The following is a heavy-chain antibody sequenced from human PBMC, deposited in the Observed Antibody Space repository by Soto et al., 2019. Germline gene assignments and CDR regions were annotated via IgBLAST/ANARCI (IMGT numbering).Heavy chain of an antibody. J-gene: IGHJ6*02. D-gene: IGHD2-2*01. CDR2: ISSSSSYI. CDR1: GFTFSSYS. V-gene: IGHV3-21*01. Sequence: NPGGSLRLSCAASGFTFSSYSMNWVRQAPGKGLEWVSSISSSSSYIYYADSVKGRFTISRDNAKNSLYLQMNSLRAEDTAVYYCARDKRKYCSSTSCYPYGMDVWGQGTTVTVSS. CDR3: ARDKRKYCSSTSCYPYGMDV.